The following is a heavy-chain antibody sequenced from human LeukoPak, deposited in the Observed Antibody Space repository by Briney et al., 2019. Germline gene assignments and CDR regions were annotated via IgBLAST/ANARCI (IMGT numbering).Heavy chain of an antibody. Sequence: GGSLRLSCAASGFTFSSYWMSWVRQAPGKGLEWVANIKQDGSEKYYVDSVKGRFTISRDNAKNSLYLQMNSLRAEDTAVYYCARDSFRYCSGSYFDYWGQGTLVTVSS. V-gene: IGHV3-7*01. J-gene: IGHJ4*02. CDR1: GFTFSSYW. CDR2: IKQDGSEK. CDR3: ARDSFRYCSGSYFDY. D-gene: IGHD3-10*01.